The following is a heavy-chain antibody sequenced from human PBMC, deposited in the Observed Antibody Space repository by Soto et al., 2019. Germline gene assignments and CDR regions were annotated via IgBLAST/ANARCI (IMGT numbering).Heavy chain of an antibody. Sequence: GGSLRLSCAASGFTFSDYYMSWIRQAPGKGLEWVSYISSSGSTIYYADSVKGRFTISRDNAKNSLYLQMNSLRAEDTAVYYCARADTTSDDAFDIWGQGTMVTVSS. V-gene: IGHV3-11*01. CDR1: GFTFSDYY. CDR2: ISSSGSTI. CDR3: ARADTTSDDAFDI. J-gene: IGHJ3*02. D-gene: IGHD4-17*01.